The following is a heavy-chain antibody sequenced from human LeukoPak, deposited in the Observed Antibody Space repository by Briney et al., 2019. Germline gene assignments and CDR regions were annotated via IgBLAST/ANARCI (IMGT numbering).Heavy chain of an antibody. CDR1: GFTFSNAW. CDR3: TTTMVRGVITDY. D-gene: IGHD3-10*01. V-gene: IGHV3-15*07. CDR2: IKSKTNGGTT. J-gene: IGHJ4*02. Sequence: GGSLRLSCAAPGFTFSNAWMNWVRQAPGKGLEWVGRIKSKTNGGTTDYAAPVKGRFTISRDDSKNTLYLQMNSLKTEDTAVYYCTTTMVRGVITDYWGQGTLVTVSS.